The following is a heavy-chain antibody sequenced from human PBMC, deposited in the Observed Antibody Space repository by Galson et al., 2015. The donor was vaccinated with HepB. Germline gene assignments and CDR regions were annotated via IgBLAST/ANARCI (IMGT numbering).Heavy chain of an antibody. CDR1: GSTFNYFA. CDR2: VSADGSSE. J-gene: IGHJ4*02. V-gene: IGHV3-30-3*01. D-gene: IGHD2-8*01. CDR3: ARPAHLYCSNGVCYFDH. Sequence: SLRLSCAASGSTFNYFAMHWVRQAPGKGLEWVAVVSADGSSEYYADSVKGRFTISRDNSKSTLFLQLGSLTPEDTAVYYCARPAHLYCSNGVCYFDHWGQGTLLTVSS.